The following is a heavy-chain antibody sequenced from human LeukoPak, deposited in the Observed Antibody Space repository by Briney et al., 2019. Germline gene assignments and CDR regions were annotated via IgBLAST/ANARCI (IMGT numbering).Heavy chain of an antibody. CDR1: GGTFSRYA. V-gene: IGHV1-69*05. CDR2: FIPIFGTA. D-gene: IGHD1-20*01. J-gene: IGHJ4*02. CDR3: AIDLGISGTYDNYCFDH. Sequence: ASVKVSCKTSGGTFSRYAISWVRQAPGQGLEWMGRFIPIFGTANYALKFQGRVSITTDESTSTAYMELSSLRSDDTAVYYCAIDLGISGTYDNYCFDHWGQGTLVTVSS.